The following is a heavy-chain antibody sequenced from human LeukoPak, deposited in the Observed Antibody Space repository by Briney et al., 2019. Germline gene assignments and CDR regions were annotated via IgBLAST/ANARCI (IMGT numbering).Heavy chain of an antibody. CDR1: GYTFTSYG. D-gene: IGHD3-22*01. V-gene: IGHV1-18*01. CDR3: ARPNYYDSSGPRPPFDY. CDR2: ISAYNGNT. Sequence: ASVKVSCKASGYTFTSYGINWVRQAPGQGLEWMGWISAYNGNTNYAQKFQGRVTMTTDTSTSTAYMELRSLRSDDTAMYYCARPNYYDSSGPRPPFDYWGQGTQVTVSS. J-gene: IGHJ4*02.